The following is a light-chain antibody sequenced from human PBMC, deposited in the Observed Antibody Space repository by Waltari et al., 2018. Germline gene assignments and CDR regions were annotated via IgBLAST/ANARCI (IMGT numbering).Light chain of an antibody. CDR3: SSQSSNDVVL. J-gene: IGLJ2*01. CDR2: DVS. CDR1: SNEGGGSNS. V-gene: IGLV2-14*01. Sequence: QSALTQPASVSGSPGPSVTIFCAGTSNEGGGSNSVLWYQEHPGQAPRVIIYDVSDRPSGVSDRFSGSKSGNTASLTISGLQAEDEADYYCSSQSSNDVVLFGGGTKLTVL.